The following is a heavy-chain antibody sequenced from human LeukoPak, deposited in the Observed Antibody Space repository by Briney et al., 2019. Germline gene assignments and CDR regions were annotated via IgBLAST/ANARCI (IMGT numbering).Heavy chain of an antibody. CDR2: ISWNSGSI. CDR1: GFTFDDYA. D-gene: IGHD3-10*01. J-gene: IGHJ4*02. Sequence: GGSLRLSCAASGFTFDDYAMHWVRQAPGKGLEWVSGISWNSGSIGYADSVKGRFTISRDNAKNSLYLQMNSLRAEDTALYYCAKDSIRSGHFDYWGQGTLVTVSS. V-gene: IGHV3-9*01. CDR3: AKDSIRSGHFDY.